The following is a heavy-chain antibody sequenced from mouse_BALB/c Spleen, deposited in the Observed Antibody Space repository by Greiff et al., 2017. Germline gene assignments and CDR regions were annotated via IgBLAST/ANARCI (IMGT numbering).Heavy chain of an antibody. CDR2: IDPANGNT. V-gene: IGHV14-3*02. D-gene: IGHD2-2*01. J-gene: IGHJ4*01. CDR1: GFNIKDTY. CDR3: ARDGYDRVMDY. Sequence: VQLQQSGAELVKPGASVKLSCTASGFNIKDTYLHWVKQRPEQGLEWIGRIDPANGNTKYDPKFQGKATITADTSSNTAYLQLSSLTSEDTAVYYCARDGYDRVMDYWGQGTSVTVSS.